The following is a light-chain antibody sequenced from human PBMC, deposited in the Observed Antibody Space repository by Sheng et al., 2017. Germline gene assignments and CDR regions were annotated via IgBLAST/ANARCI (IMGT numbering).Light chain of an antibody. V-gene: IGKV3-20*01. CDR2: DAS. Sequence: EIVLTQSPDILSLSPGERATLSCRATQSVSSHSLAWYQQKPGQAPRLIIYDASTRATGIPDRFSGSGTGTDFTLTISRLEPEDFAVYYCQHYSNSGVLFGGGTKMEIK. J-gene: IGKJ4*01. CDR1: QSVSSHS. CDR3: QHYSNSGVL.